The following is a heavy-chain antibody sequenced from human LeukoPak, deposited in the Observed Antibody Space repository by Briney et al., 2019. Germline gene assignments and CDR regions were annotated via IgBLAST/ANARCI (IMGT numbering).Heavy chain of an antibody. CDR3: ARLGGGYSYYYHGMDV. CDR1: GYTFTSYG. CDR2: INTNTGNP. V-gene: IGHV7-4-1*02. Sequence: ASVKVSCKASGYTFTSYGISWVRQAPGQGLEWMGWINTNTGNPTYAQGFTGRFVFSLDTSVSTAYLQINSLKAEDTAVYYCARLGGGYSYYYHGMDVWGQGTTVTVSS. J-gene: IGHJ6*02. D-gene: IGHD4-11*01.